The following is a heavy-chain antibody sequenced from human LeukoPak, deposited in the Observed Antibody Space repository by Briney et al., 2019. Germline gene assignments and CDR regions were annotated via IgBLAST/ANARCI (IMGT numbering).Heavy chain of an antibody. D-gene: IGHD3-22*01. CDR3: ARDGHRRYHYDSSGREDAFDI. Sequence: ASVKVSCKASGYAFSNFGISWVRQAPGQGLEWMAWISAYNGQTDYADKFQGRLTMTTDSSSSTAYMELRSLTFDDTALYFCARDGHRRYHYDSSGREDAFDIWGQGTMVTISS. CDR1: GYAFSNFG. V-gene: IGHV1-18*01. J-gene: IGHJ3*02. CDR2: ISAYNGQT.